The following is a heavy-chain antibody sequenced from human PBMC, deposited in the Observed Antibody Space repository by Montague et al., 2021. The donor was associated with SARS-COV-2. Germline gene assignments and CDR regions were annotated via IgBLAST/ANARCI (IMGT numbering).Heavy chain of an antibody. J-gene: IGHJ6*02. CDR2: MYYSGST. CDR1: GGSISSSNYY. V-gene: IGHV4-39*07. CDR3: ARDDIVLQAVTKGMDV. D-gene: IGHD2-15*01. Sequence: SETLSLTCTVSGGSISSSNYYWGWIRQPPGKGLEWIGNMYYSGSTYYNPSLKSRVTISIDTSKNQFSLKLSSVTAADTAVYYRARDDIVLQAVTKGMDVWGQGTTVT.